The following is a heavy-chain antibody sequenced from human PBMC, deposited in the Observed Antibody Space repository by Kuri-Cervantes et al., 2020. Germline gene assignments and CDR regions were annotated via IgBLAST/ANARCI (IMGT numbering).Heavy chain of an antibody. D-gene: IGHD2-2*01. J-gene: IGHJ4*02. CDR3: ARDDSTSGWFAIDY. CDR1: GFTFSSYG. Sequence: GESLKISCAASGFTFSSYGMHWVRQAPGKGLEWVAVIWYDGSNKYYADSVKGRFTISRDNSKNLLYLQMNSLRAEDTAVYYCARDDSTSGWFAIDYWGQGTVVTVSS. V-gene: IGHV3-33*01. CDR2: IWYDGSNK.